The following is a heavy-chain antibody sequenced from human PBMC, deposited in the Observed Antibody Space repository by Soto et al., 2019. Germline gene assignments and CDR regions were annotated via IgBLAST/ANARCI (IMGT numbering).Heavy chain of an antibody. CDR3: ARGSLEERYYDILTGYYYYGMDV. Sequence: SVKVSCKASGGTFSSYAISWVRQAPGQGLEWMGGIIPIFGTANYAQKFQGRVTITADKSTSTAYMELSSLRSEDTAVYYCARGSLEERYYDILTGYYYYGMDVWGQGTTVTVS. CDR2: IIPIFGTA. V-gene: IGHV1-69*06. J-gene: IGHJ6*02. D-gene: IGHD3-9*01. CDR1: GGTFSSYA.